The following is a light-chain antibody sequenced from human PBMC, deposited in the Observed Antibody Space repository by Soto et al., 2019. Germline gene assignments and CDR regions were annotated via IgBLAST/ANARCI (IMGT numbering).Light chain of an antibody. CDR3: QSFDAGVSGYV. J-gene: IGLJ1*01. Sequence: QSVLTQPPSVSGALGQRVTISCTGSGLNIGAGYDVHWYQQLPGTAPKAVIYGNKIRPSGVPDRFSGSKSGTSASLAITGLQAEDEAEYYCQSFDAGVSGYVFGPGTKLTVL. CDR2: GNK. CDR1: GLNIGAGYD. V-gene: IGLV1-40*01.